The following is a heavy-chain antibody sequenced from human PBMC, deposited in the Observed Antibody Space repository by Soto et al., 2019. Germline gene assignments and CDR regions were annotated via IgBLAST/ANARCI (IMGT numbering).Heavy chain of an antibody. V-gene: IGHV4-59*01. J-gene: IGHJ6*02. D-gene: IGHD6-19*01. CDR3: ARDFRIAVAGRRDYYYYDGMDV. CDR2: IYYSGRT. CDR1: GGSISSYY. Sequence: SETLSLTCTVSGGSISSYYWSWIRQPPGKGLEWIGYIYYSGRTSYNPSLKRRVTISVDTSKNKFSLKLSSVTAADTAVYYCARDFRIAVAGRRDYYYYDGMDVWGQGNTVT.